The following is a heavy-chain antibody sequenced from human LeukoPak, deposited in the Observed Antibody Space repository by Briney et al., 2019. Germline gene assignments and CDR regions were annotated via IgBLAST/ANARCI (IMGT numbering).Heavy chain of an antibody. CDR3: ARGITMVRGVRDYYMDV. J-gene: IGHJ6*03. Sequence: ASVKVSCKAFGYTFTSYDINWVRQATGQGLEWMGWMNPNSGNTGYAQKFQGRVTITRNTSISTAYMELSSLRSEDTAVYYCARGITMVRGVRDYYMDVWGKGTTVTVSS. D-gene: IGHD3-10*01. V-gene: IGHV1-8*01. CDR2: MNPNSGNT. CDR1: GYTFTSYD.